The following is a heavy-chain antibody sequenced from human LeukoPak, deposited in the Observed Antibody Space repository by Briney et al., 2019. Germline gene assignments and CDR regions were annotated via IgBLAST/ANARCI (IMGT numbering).Heavy chain of an antibody. Sequence: GGSLRLSCAGSGFIFSNSAMSWVRQAPGKGLEWVSVISGSGRSTYYTDSVKGRFTVSRDNSKNTLYLQMNSLSAEDTAVYYCAKDYSGYDLSAGYWGQGTLVTVSS. CDR3: AKDYSGYDLSAGY. CDR2: ISGSGRST. D-gene: IGHD5-12*01. CDR1: GFIFSNSA. J-gene: IGHJ4*02. V-gene: IGHV3-23*01.